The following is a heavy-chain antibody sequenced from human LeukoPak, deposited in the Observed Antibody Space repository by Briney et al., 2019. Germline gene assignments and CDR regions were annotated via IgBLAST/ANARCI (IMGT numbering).Heavy chain of an antibody. CDR2: IYHSGST. J-gene: IGHJ4*02. CDR3: ASLPSNTVTHDY. D-gene: IGHD4-11*01. Sequence: SETLSLTCAVSGYSISSSYYWGWIRQPPGKGLEWIGTIYHSGSTHYNPSLKSRVTLSVDTSKNQFSLKLRSVTAADTAVYYCASLPSNTVTHDYWGQGTLVTVSP. V-gene: IGHV4-38-2*01. CDR1: GYSISSSYY.